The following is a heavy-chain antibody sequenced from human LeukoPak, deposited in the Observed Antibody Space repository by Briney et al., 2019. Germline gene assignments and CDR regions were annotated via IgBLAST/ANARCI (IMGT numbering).Heavy chain of an antibody. D-gene: IGHD1-26*01. J-gene: IGHJ4*02. Sequence: PGGSLRLSCAASGFTFSTYGMHWVRQAPGKGLEWVAVISKDGSNKYYADSVKGRFTISRDNSKNTLFLQVNSLRAEDTAVYYCAKTKVGATVAVLDYWGQGTLVTVSS. CDR2: ISKDGSNK. V-gene: IGHV3-30*18. CDR3: AKTKVGATVAVLDY. CDR1: GFTFSTYG.